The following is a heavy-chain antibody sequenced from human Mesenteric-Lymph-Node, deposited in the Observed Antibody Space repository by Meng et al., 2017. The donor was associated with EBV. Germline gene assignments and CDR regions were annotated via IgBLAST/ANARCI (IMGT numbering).Heavy chain of an antibody. Sequence: QVKLRWEGPGVVQPSGTLSLTCAVSGGSISSSNWWSLVRQPPGKGLEWIGEIYHSGSTTYNPSLKSRVTISVDKSKNQFSLKLSSVTAADTAVYYCASYATLDPLSWGQGTLVTVSS. CDR2: IYHSGST. V-gene: IGHV4-4*02. J-gene: IGHJ4*02. CDR1: GGSISSSNW. D-gene: IGHD1-1*01. CDR3: ASYATLDPLS.